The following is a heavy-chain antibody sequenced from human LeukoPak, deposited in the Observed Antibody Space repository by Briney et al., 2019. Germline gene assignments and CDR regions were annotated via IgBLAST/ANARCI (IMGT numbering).Heavy chain of an antibody. CDR1: GFTFSSYG. V-gene: IGHV3-33*06. CDR3: AKDFSQPMIVGA. D-gene: IGHD3-22*01. Sequence: PGGSLRLSCAASGFTFSSYGMHWVRQAPGKGLEWVAVIWYDGSNKYYADSVKGRFTTSRDNSKNTLYVQMNSLRAEDTAVYYCAKDFSQPMIVGAWGQGTLVTVSS. CDR2: IWYDGSNK. J-gene: IGHJ5*02.